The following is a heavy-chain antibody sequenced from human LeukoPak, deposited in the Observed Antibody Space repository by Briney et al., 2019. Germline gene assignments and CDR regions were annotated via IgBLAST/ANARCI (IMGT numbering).Heavy chain of an antibody. Sequence: GGSLRLSCAASGFTFDDYTMHWVRQAPGKGLEWVSLISWDGGSTYYADSVKGRFTISRDNAKDSLYLRMNSLRAEDTAVYYCAVYGSGSDYYYYYMDVWGKGTTVTVSS. CDR2: ISWDGGST. CDR3: AVYGSGSDYYYYYMDV. V-gene: IGHV3-43*01. J-gene: IGHJ6*03. CDR1: GFTFDDYT. D-gene: IGHD3-10*01.